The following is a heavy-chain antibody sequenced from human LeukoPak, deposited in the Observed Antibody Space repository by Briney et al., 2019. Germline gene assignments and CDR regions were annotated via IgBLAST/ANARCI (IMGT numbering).Heavy chain of an antibody. D-gene: IGHD3-16*01. CDR2: ISWNSGSI. V-gene: IGHV3-9*01. J-gene: IGHJ4*02. CDR3: ARDGGGDWYYFDY. Sequence: PGGSLRLSCAASGFTFDDYAMHWVRQAPGKGLEWVSGISWNSGSIGYADSVKGRFTISRDSAKNSLYLQMNSLRAEDTAVYYCARDGGGDWYYFDYWGQGTLVTVSS. CDR1: GFTFDDYA.